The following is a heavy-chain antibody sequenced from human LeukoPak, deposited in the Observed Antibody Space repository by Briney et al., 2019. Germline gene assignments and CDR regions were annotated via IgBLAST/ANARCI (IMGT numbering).Heavy chain of an antibody. CDR3: ARSYDSSGYYWGPYYYYYGMDV. J-gene: IGHJ6*02. V-gene: IGHV4-39*01. Sequence: SETLSLTCTVSGXSISSSSDYWGWIRQPPGKGREWIGSIYYSGSTYYNPSLKSRVTISVDTSKNQFSLKLSSVTAADTAVYYCARSYDSSGYYWGPYYYYYGMDVWGQGTTVTVSS. D-gene: IGHD3-22*01. CDR2: IYYSGST. CDR1: GXSISSSSDY.